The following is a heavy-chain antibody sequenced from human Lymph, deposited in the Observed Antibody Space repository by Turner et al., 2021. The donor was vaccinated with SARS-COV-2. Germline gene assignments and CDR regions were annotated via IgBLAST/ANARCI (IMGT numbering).Heavy chain of an antibody. CDR1: GFTFSNYA. CDR2: ISGSGART. V-gene: IGHV3-23*01. J-gene: IGHJ4*02. Sequence: EVQLLESGGDLVQPGGSLRLSCAASGFTFSNYAMSWVRQGQGKGLGWVSDISGSGARTYYADAVKGRFTISRDNSKNTLFLQMNSLRADDTAIYYCAKSPLGEDYFDYWGQGTLVTVSS. D-gene: IGHD3-16*01. CDR3: AKSPLGEDYFDY.